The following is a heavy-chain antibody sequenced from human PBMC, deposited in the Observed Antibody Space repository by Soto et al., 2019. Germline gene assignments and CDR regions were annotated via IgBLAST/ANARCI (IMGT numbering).Heavy chain of an antibody. J-gene: IGHJ4*02. CDR3: ARADYGSGSYYLTNLDD. CDR1: GGSISSYY. D-gene: IGHD3-10*01. Sequence: SETLSLTCTVSGGSISSYYWSWIRQPPGKGLERIGYIYYSGSTNYNPSLKSRVTISVDTSKNQFSLKLSSVTAADMAVYYCARADYGSGSYYLTNLDDWGQGSLVTVSS. V-gene: IGHV4-59*01. CDR2: IYYSGST.